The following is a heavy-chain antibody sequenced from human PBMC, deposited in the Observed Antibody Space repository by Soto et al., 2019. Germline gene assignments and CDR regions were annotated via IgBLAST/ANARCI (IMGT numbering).Heavy chain of an antibody. CDR3: ARDIPGAGVLLVYAEPMDV. J-gene: IGHJ6*02. Sequence: QVQLVQSGAEVKKPGASVKVSCKASGYTFTSYGISWVRHAPGQGLEWMGWISAYNGNTNYAQKLQGRVTMTTDTSTSTGYMELRSLRSDDTAVYCCARDIPGAGVLLVYAEPMDVWGQETTVTVSS. CDR2: ISAYNGNT. CDR1: GYTFTSYG. D-gene: IGHD2-8*01. V-gene: IGHV1-18*01.